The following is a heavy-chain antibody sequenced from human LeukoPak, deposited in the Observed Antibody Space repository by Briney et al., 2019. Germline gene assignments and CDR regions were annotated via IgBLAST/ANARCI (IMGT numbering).Heavy chain of an antibody. Sequence: GGSLRLSCAASGFTFSSYSMNWVRQAPGKGLEWVSSISSSSSYIYYADSVKGRFTISRDNAKNSLYLQMNSLRAEDTAVYYCARGTFIVGAGDYYFDYWGQGTLVTVSS. D-gene: IGHD1-26*01. CDR1: GFTFSSYS. CDR2: ISSSSSYI. J-gene: IGHJ4*02. V-gene: IGHV3-21*01. CDR3: ARGTFIVGAGDYYFDY.